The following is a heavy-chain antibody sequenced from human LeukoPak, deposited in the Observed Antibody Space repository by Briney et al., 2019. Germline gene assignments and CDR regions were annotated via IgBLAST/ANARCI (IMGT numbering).Heavy chain of an antibody. V-gene: IGHV3-23*01. CDR3: AKDWDIVATITGDAFDI. CDR2: ISGSGGST. D-gene: IGHD5-12*01. Sequence: GASLRLSCAASGFTFSSYAMSWVRQAPGKGLEWVSAISGSGGSTYYADSVKGRFTISRDNSKNTLYLQMNSLRAEDTAVYYCAKDWDIVATITGDAFDIWGQGTMVTVSS. CDR1: GFTFSSYA. J-gene: IGHJ3*02.